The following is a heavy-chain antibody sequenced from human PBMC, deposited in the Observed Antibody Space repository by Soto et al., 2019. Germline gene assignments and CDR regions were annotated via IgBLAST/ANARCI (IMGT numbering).Heavy chain of an antibody. CDR2: ISYSGHP. J-gene: IGHJ6*02. Sequence: SETLSLTCTVSGGSITSITNHYCSWIRQPPGKGLEWIGYISYSGHPSYNPSLKSRVILSVDTSKNQVSLNLASVTAADTAVYYCATQGFGTLHGLVDVWGQGTTVTSP. V-gene: IGHV4-59*08. CDR3: ATQGFGTLHGLVDV. CDR1: GGSITSITNHY. D-gene: IGHD1-7*01.